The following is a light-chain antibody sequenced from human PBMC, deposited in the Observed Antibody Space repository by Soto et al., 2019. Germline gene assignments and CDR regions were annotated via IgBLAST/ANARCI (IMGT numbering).Light chain of an antibody. CDR2: DAS. J-gene: IGKJ1*01. CDR1: QTISIY. Sequence: DIQMTQSPSTLSASMGDRVTITCRASQTISIYLAWCQQRPGEAPKLLIYDASTLESGVPARFSGSGSGTEFTLTISSLQPDDFATYYCQQYSSSSPTFGQGTKVEIQ. V-gene: IGKV1-5*01. CDR3: QQYSSSSPT.